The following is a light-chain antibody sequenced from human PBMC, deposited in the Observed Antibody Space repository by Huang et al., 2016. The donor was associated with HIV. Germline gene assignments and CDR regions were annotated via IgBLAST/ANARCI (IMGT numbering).Light chain of an antibody. CDR3: QQYNSYRT. CDR2: KES. J-gene: IGKJ1*01. CDR1: QSISNY. V-gene: IGKV1-5*03. Sequence: DIKMTQSPSTLSAYVGDRVTITCRARQSISNYFALYQQKPGKAPKLLIYKESTLESGVPSMFSGSGSGTEFTLTSSSLQPDDFATYYCQQYNSYRTFGQGTKVEIK.